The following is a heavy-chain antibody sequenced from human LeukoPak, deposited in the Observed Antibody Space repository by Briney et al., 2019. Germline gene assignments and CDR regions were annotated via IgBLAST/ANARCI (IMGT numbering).Heavy chain of an antibody. V-gene: IGHV3-30*03. J-gene: IGHJ4*02. CDR2: ISYDGSNK. CDR3: ARDSDPALRYCAGGDCYGDY. Sequence: GGTLRLSCAASGFTFSNYGMHRVRQAPGKGLEWVAVISYDGSNKYYADSVKGRFTISRDNSKNTLYLQMNSLRVEDTAVYYCARDSDPALRYCAGGDCYGDYWGQGTLVTVSS. D-gene: IGHD2-21*02. CDR1: GFTFSNYG.